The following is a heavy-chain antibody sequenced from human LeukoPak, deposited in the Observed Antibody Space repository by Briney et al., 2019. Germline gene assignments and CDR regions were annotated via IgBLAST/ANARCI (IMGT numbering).Heavy chain of an antibody. CDR1: GYTFSDYY. V-gene: IGHV1-2*02. CDR2: IKPNSGGT. CDR3: ASVLNTPRSS. D-gene: IGHD1-26*01. J-gene: IGHJ4*02. Sequence: ASVKVSCKAFGYTFSDYYIHWVRQAPGQGLEWIGWIKPNSGGTKYAQKFQGRVTMTRHTSITTAYMELDRLRSDDSAVYYCASVLNTPRSSWGQGTLVSVSS.